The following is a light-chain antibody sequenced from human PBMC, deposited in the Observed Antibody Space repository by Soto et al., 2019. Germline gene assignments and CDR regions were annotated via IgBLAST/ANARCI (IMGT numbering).Light chain of an antibody. J-gene: IGKJ1*01. CDR2: DVS. Sequence: DIQMTQIPSTLPASVGDTVTINCRASESISSWLAWYQQKPGKAPKLLIYDVSKLRRGVPSRFSGGGSGTEFILTISSLQPEDFATYFCQQYNSYSPWTFGQGTKVDI. CDR1: ESISSW. CDR3: QQYNSYSPWT. V-gene: IGKV1-5*01.